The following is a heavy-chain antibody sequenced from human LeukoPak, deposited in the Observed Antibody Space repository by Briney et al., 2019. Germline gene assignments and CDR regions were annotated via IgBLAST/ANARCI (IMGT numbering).Heavy chain of an antibody. CDR1: GFTFSSYV. D-gene: IGHD3-3*01. CDR3: AKGLYDFWSGSYYMDV. Sequence: PGGSLRLSCAASGFTFSSYVMSWVRQAPGKGLEWVSAISGSDGSTYYADSVKGRFTISRDNSKNTLYLQMNSLRAEDTAVYYCAKGLYDFWSGSYYMDVWGKGTTVTVSS. CDR2: ISGSDGST. J-gene: IGHJ6*03. V-gene: IGHV3-23*01.